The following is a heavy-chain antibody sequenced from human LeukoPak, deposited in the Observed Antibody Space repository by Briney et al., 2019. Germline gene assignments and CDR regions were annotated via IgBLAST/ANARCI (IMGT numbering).Heavy chain of an antibody. CDR2: IKQDGSEK. CDR3: ARGEYGDYFNWFDP. Sequence: GGSLRLSCAASGFTFSSYWMSWVRQAPGKGLEWVANIKQDGSEKYYVDSVKGRFTISRDNAKNSLYLQMNSLRAEDTAVYYCARGEYGDYFNWFDPWGQGTLVTVSS. CDR1: GFTFSSYW. D-gene: IGHD4-17*01. J-gene: IGHJ5*02. V-gene: IGHV3-7*01.